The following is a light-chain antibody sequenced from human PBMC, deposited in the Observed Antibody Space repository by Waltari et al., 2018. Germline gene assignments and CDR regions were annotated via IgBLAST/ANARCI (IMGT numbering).Light chain of an antibody. Sequence: QTVVTQEPSFSVSPGGTVTLPCGFRSGSVPTSSFPSWYQQTPGQAPRTLIYSTNTRSSGVPDRFSGSILGNKAALTITGAQADDESDYYCVLYMGSGVWVFGGGTKLTVL. CDR2: STN. V-gene: IGLV8-61*01. CDR1: SGSVPTSSF. J-gene: IGLJ3*02. CDR3: VLYMGSGVWV.